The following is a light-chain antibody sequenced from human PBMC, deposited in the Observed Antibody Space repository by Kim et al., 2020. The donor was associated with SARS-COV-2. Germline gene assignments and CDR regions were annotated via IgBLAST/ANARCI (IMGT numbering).Light chain of an antibody. V-gene: IGLV3-21*04. CDR2: YDD. CDR3: QVWDSSSDHVV. CDR1: YSDGRR. Sequence: APGKTAKITCGEAYSDGRRMHWYQQKPGHAPVLIIYYDDDRPSGIPERFSGSYSGNTATLTISRVEAGDEADYYCQVWDSSSDHVVFGGGTQLTVL. J-gene: IGLJ2*01.